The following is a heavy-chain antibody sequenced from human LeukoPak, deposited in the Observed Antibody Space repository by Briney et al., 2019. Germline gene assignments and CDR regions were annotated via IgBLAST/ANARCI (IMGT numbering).Heavy chain of an antibody. D-gene: IGHD4-17*01. J-gene: IGHJ4*02. CDR2: ISSGSTFI. CDR1: GFTFNSYT. V-gene: IGHV3-21*04. CDR3: ARDIDYGDDEGSSGPDY. Sequence: PGGSLRLSCAGSGFTFNSYTMHWVRQTPGKGLEWVSSISSGSTFIYYAHSVKGRFTISRESAKNTVCLQMNSLRAEDTAVSCCARDIDYGDDEGSSGPDYWGERTLVTVSS.